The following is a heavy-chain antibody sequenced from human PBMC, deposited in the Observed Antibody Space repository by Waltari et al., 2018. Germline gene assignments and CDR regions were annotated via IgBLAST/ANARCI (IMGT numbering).Heavy chain of an antibody. D-gene: IGHD6-6*01. CDR1: GFTFRKYA. V-gene: IGHV3-23*01. CDR3: AKGEGTSSFPDF. CDR2: ISGDGGTT. Sequence: QLLQSGGGLVQPGGSLRLSCAASGFTFRKYAMTWVRQAPGKGLGWVSGISGDGGTTYYADSVKGRFTISRDTPKNTLFLLMSRLRVEDTAIYYCAKGEGTSSFPDFWGQGILVTVSS. J-gene: IGHJ4*02.